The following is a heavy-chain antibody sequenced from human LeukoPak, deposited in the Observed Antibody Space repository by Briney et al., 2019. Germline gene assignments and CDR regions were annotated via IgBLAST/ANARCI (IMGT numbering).Heavy chain of an antibody. CDR3: ARVGHIVAAGTYDY. Sequence: SETLSLACTVSGDSISSYYWSWIRQPPGKSLEWIGNIFYSGSPNYNPSLKSRVTTSFDTSKNQFSLKLSFVTAADTAVYYCARVGHIVAAGTYDYWGQGTLVTVSS. V-gene: IGHV4-59*12. CDR1: GDSISSYY. J-gene: IGHJ4*02. D-gene: IGHD6-13*01. CDR2: IFYSGSP.